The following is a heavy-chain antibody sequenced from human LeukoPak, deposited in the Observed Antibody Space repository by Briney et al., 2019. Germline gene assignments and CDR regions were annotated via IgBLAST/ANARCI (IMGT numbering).Heavy chain of an antibody. V-gene: IGHV3-30*03. CDR3: ARDVAARPRWFEH. J-gene: IGHJ5*02. CDR1: GFTFSSYS. Sequence: GGSLRLSCAASGFTFSSYSMNWVRQAPGKGLEWVAVISYDGSNKYYADSVKGRFTISRDNSKNTLYLQMNSLRAEDTAVYYCARDVAARPRWFEHWGQGTLVTVSS. D-gene: IGHD6-6*01. CDR2: ISYDGSNK.